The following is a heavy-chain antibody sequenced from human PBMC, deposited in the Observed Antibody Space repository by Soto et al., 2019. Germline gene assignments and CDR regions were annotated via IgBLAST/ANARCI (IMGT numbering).Heavy chain of an antibody. CDR2: IIPIFGTA. CDR3: ASGVVPAAIPVAFDI. J-gene: IGHJ3*02. D-gene: IGHD2-2*01. Sequence: GASVKVSCKASGGTFSSYAISWVRQAPGQGLEWMGGIIPIFGTANYAQKFQGRVTITADKSTSTAYMELSSLRSEDTAVYYCASGVVPAAIPVAFDIWGQGTMVTVSS. CDR1: GGTFSSYA. V-gene: IGHV1-69*06.